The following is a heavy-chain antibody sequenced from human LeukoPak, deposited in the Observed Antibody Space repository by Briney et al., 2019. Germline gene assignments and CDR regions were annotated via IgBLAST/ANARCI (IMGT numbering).Heavy chain of an antibody. CDR3: ARGQGTVTTH. Sequence: PSETLSLTCAVSGGSFSGYYWTWIRQPPGKGLEWIGEINHSGGANHNPSLKSRVTISLDTSKNQFSLKLSSVTAADTALYYCARGQGTVTTHWGQGTLVTVSS. CDR1: GGSFSGYY. CDR2: INHSGGA. J-gene: IGHJ4*02. D-gene: IGHD4-17*01. V-gene: IGHV4-34*01.